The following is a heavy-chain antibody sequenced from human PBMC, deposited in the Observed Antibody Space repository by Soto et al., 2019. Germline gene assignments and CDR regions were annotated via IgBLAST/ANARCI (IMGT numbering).Heavy chain of an antibody. CDR1: GFTFSSYA. V-gene: IGHV3-23*01. CDR2: ISGSGGST. D-gene: IGHD1-26*01. Sequence: GGSLRLSCAASGFTFSSYAMSWVRQAPGKGLEWVSAISGSGGSTYYADSVKGRFTISRDNSKNTLYLQMNSLRAEDTAVYYCARGALSGGSYYNWFDPWGQGTLVTVSS. J-gene: IGHJ5*02. CDR3: ARGALSGGSYYNWFDP.